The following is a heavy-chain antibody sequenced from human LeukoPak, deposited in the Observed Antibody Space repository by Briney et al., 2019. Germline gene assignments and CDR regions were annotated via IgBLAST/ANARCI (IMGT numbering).Heavy chain of an antibody. J-gene: IGHJ5*02. CDR2: IIPIFGTA. D-gene: IGHD3-22*01. V-gene: IGHV1-69*05. Sequence: SVKVSGKASGYTFTSYDINWVRQAPGRGLGWMGRIIPIFGTANYAHKFQGRVTITTDESTSPAYMELSRLRSEATAVNYCATGEAYDSSGYYYHRWFDPWGQGNLVTVSS. CDR1: GYTFTSYD. CDR3: ATGEAYDSSGYYYHRWFDP.